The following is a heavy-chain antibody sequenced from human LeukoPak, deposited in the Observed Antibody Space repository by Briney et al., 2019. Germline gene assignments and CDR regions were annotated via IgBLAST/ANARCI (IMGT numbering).Heavy chain of an antibody. CDR2: INTYNNNT. CDR1: GYTFSTYG. CDR3: AKDRAAARNFDY. J-gene: IGHJ4*02. V-gene: IGHV1-18*01. Sequence: ASVTVSCKTSGYTFSTYGINWVRQAPGQGLEWMGWINTYNNNTKYAQKFQGRVTMTTDSSTNTAYLELRSLRSDDTALYYCAKDRAAARNFDYWGQGTLVTVSS. D-gene: IGHD2-2*01.